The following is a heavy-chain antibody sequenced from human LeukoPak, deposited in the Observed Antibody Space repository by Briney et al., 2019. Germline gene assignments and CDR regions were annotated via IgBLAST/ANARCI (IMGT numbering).Heavy chain of an antibody. Sequence: GGSLRLSCAASGFAFNEYNMHWVRQAPGKGLEWVTFIFYDGSSKKEADSVKGRFSISRDNSKNTVYLQMNSLRPEDTAVYYCARDFSARYIIDYWGQGTLVTVSS. D-gene: IGHD5-18*01. CDR3: ARDFSARYIIDY. CDR2: IFYDGSSK. V-gene: IGHV3-30*04. J-gene: IGHJ4*02. CDR1: GFAFNEYN.